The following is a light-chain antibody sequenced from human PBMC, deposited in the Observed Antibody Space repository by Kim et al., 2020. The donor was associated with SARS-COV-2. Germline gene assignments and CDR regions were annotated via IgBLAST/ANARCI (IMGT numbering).Light chain of an antibody. CDR3: CSYAGSSTSV. J-gene: IGLJ1*01. V-gene: IGLV2-23*02. Sequence: QSALTQPASVSGSPGQSITISCTGTSSDVGNYNLVSWYQQHQGKAPKLKIYEVTKRPSGVSNRFSGSKSGNTASLTISGLQAEDEADYYCCSYAGSSTSVFGTGTKVTVL. CDR1: SSDVGNYNL. CDR2: EVT.